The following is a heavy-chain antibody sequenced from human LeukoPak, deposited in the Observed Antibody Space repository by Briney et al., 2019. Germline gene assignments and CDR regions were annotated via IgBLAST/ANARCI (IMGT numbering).Heavy chain of an antibody. CDR3: ASIYGSSGYSDY. CDR1: GFTVSSNY. CDR2: IYSGGST. D-gene: IGHD3-22*01. Sequence: GGSLRLSCAASGFTVSSNYMSWVRQAPGKGLEWVSVIYSGGSTYYADSVKGRFTISRDNAKNSLYLQMNSLRAEDTAVYYCASIYGSSGYSDYWGQGTLVTVSS. J-gene: IGHJ4*02. V-gene: IGHV3-53*01.